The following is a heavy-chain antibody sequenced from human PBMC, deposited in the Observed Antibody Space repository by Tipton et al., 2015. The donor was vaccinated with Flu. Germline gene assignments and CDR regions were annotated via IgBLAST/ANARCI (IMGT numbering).Heavy chain of an antibody. Sequence: TLSLTCTVSGGSISSYYWSWIRQPPGKGLGWIGYIYYSGSTNYNPSLKSRVTISVDTSKNQFSLKLSSVTAAETAVYYCARVRSGWSYYFDYWGQGTLVTVSS. J-gene: IGHJ4*02. CDR2: IYYSGST. CDR3: ARVRSGWSYYFDY. V-gene: IGHV4-59*01. D-gene: IGHD6-19*01. CDR1: GGSISSYY.